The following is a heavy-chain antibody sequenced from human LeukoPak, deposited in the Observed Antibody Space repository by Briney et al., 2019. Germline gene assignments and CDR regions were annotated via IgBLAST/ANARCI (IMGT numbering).Heavy chain of an antibody. CDR1: GYTFTSYD. Sequence: GASVKVSCKASGYTFTSYDINWVRQATGQGLEWMGWMNPNSGNTGYAQKFQGRVTMTRNTSISTAYMELSSLRSEDTAVYYCARMVKKLYYYYMDVWAKGPRSPSP. J-gene: IGHJ6*03. V-gene: IGHV1-8*01. CDR2: MNPNSGNT. D-gene: IGHD4-23*01. CDR3: ARMVKKLYYYYMDV.